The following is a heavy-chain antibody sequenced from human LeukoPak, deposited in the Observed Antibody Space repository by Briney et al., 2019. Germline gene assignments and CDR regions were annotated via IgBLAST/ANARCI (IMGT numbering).Heavy chain of an antibody. Sequence: SETLSLTCTVSGDSINSLDLWSWVRQPPGKGLEWIGEMYLSGTTHSNPSVKSRVTISIDKSKNQFFLNLSSVTAADTAVYYCARHYDLWSGYNYWGQGLLVTVSS. V-gene: IGHV4-4*02. CDR1: GDSINSLDL. CDR2: MYLSGTT. J-gene: IGHJ4*02. CDR3: ARHYDLWSGYNY. D-gene: IGHD3-3*01.